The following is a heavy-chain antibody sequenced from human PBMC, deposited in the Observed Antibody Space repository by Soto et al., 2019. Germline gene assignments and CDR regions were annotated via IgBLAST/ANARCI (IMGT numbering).Heavy chain of an antibody. J-gene: IGHJ4*02. V-gene: IGHV4-30-4*01. D-gene: IGHD3-16*01. CDR2: IYYSGNT. Sequence: TLSLTCTVSGGSTSSDNYWSWIRQPPGKGLEWIGYIYYSGNTDYNPSLKSRLAISIDTSKNQFSLKLSSVTAADTAVYFCAREGGESSDGLYYFDSWGQGSLVTVSS. CDR3: AREGGESSDGLYYFDS. CDR1: GGSTSSDNY.